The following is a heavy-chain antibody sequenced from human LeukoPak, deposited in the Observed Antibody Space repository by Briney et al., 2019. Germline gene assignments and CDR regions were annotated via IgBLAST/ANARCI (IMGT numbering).Heavy chain of an antibody. J-gene: IGHJ4*02. Sequence: GGSLRLSCAASGFTFSSYGMHWFRQAPGKGLEWVAVIWYDGSNKNYADSVKGRFTISRDNSKNTLYLQMNSLRAEDTAVYYCARAASSGWFEDYWGQGTLVTVSS. CDR1: GFTFSSYG. V-gene: IGHV3-33*01. CDR2: IWYDGSNK. D-gene: IGHD6-19*01. CDR3: ARAASSGWFEDY.